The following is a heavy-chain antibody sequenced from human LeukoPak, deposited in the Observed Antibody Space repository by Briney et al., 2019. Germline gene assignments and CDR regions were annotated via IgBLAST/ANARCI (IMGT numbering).Heavy chain of an antibody. Sequence: SQTLSLTCAVSSGSISSGDYSWSWIRQPPGKGLEWIGYIYHSGSTYYNPSLKSRVTISVDRSKNQFSLKLTSVTAADTAVYYCARSGWDYYDSSGTRSWFDPWGQGTLVTVSS. V-gene: IGHV4-30-2*01. CDR1: SGSISSGDYS. J-gene: IGHJ5*02. CDR2: IYHSGST. CDR3: ARSGWDYYDSSGTRSWFDP. D-gene: IGHD3-22*01.